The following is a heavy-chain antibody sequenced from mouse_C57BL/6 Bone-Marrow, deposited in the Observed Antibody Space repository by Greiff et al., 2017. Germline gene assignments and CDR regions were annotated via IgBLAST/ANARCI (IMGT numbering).Heavy chain of an antibody. Sequence: QVQLQQSGAELVRPGTSVKVSCKASGYAFTNYLIEWVKQRPGQGLEWIGVINPGSGGSNYNEKFKGKATLTADKSSSTAYMQLSSLTSEDAAVYFCARNPFQYYLDDWGQGTTLTVSS. V-gene: IGHV1-54*01. CDR3: ARNPFQYYLDD. J-gene: IGHJ2*01. CDR2: INPGSGGS. CDR1: GYAFTNYL.